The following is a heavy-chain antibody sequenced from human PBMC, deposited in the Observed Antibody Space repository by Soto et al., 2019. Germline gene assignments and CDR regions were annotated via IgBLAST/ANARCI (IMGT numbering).Heavy chain of an antibody. J-gene: IGHJ4*02. V-gene: IGHV4-59*08. D-gene: IGHD3-10*01. CDR2: IYYSGST. CDR1: GGSISSYY. Sequence: EPLSLTCTVSGGSISSYYWSWIRQPPGKGLEWIGYIYYSGSTNYNPSLKSRVTISVDTSKNQFSLKLSSVTAADTAVYYCARYYGGYSDYWGQGTLVTVSS. CDR3: ARYYGGYSDY.